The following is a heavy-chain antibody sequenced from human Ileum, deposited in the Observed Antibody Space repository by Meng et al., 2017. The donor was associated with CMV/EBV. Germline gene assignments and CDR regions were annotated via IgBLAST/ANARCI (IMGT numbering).Heavy chain of an antibody. CDR1: GGSISTGGYY. CDR2: IDYSGST. J-gene: IGHJ5*01. V-gene: IGHV4-31*03. Sequence: QVQLQESGPGLVKPSQTLSLTCTVSGGSISTGGYYWSWVRQHPGKGLEWIGYIDYSGSTYYNPSLKSRVTISVDTSKNQFSLKLDSVTAADTALYYCVRRTPNDGSDYHYWFDSWGQGTLVTVSS. CDR3: VRRTPNDGSDYHYWFDS. D-gene: IGHD3-22*01.